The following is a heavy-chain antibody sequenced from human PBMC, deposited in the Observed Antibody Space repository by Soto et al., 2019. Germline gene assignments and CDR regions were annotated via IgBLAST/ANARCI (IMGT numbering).Heavy chain of an antibody. CDR2: ISYDGSNK. CDR1: GFTFSSYA. Sequence: QVQLVESGGGVVQPGRSLRLSCAASGFTFSSYAMHWVRQAPGKGLEWVAVISYDGSNKYYADSVKGRFTISRDNSKNTLYLQMNSLRAEDTAVYYCARGRGIAAAGPYWGQGTLVTVSS. D-gene: IGHD6-13*01. J-gene: IGHJ4*02. V-gene: IGHV3-30-3*01. CDR3: ARGRGIAAAGPY.